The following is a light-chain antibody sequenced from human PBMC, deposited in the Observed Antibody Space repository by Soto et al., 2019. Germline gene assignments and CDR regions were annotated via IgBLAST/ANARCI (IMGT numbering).Light chain of an antibody. CDR1: HSVTTH. CDR3: QQRSDSIT. J-gene: IGKJ5*01. CDR2: DAS. V-gene: IGKV3-11*01. Sequence: EITMTHSPDTLSLFPGARATLSCWASHSVTTHLAWFQQRPGQTPRLLIYDASTRAPGIPARFSGRGSGADFTLTISSLEPEDFAVYYCQQRSDSITFGQGTRLEIK.